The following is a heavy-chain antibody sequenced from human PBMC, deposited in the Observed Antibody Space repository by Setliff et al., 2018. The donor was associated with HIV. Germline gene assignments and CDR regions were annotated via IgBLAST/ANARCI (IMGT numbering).Heavy chain of an antibody. CDR1: GGSISSSSYY. V-gene: IGHV4-39*01. Sequence: SETLSLTCTVSGGSISSSSYYWGWIRQPPGKGLEWIVSIYYSGSTYYNPSLKSRVTMSVDTSKNQFSLKLSAVTAADTAVYYCARLYYYNSSGSSPHYAFDIWGQGTMVTVS. CDR2: IYYSGST. CDR3: ARLYYYNSSGSSPHYAFDI. D-gene: IGHD3-22*01. J-gene: IGHJ3*02.